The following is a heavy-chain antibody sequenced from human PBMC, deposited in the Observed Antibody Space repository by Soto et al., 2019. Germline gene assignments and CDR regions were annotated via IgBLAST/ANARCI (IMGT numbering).Heavy chain of an antibody. CDR1: GGTFSNYA. J-gene: IGHJ4*02. CDR2: INAGNGNT. Sequence: ASVKVSCKASGGTFSNYAISWVRQAPGQGLEWMGWINAGNGNTKYSQKFQGRVTITRDTSASTAYMELSSLRSEDTAVYYCARDGLPLDYWGQGTLVTVSS. D-gene: IGHD2-21*02. V-gene: IGHV1-3*01. CDR3: ARDGLPLDY.